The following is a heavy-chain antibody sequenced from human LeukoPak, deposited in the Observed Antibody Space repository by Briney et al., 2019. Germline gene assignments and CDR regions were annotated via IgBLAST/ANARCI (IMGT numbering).Heavy chain of an antibody. CDR3: ARHRGSSSNFDY. J-gene: IGHJ4*02. Sequence: PSETLSLTCTVSGGSISRNNYYWDWIRQPPGKGLEYIVRIYYSGSTYYTPSLKSRLTISVDTSKNQFSLKLSSVTATDTAVYYCARHRGSSSNFDYWGQGTLVTVSS. V-gene: IGHV4-39*01. CDR2: IYYSGST. D-gene: IGHD6-6*01. CDR1: GGSISRNNYY.